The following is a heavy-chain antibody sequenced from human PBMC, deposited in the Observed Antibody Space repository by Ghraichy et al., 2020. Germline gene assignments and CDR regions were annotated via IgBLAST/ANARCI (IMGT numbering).Heavy chain of an antibody. D-gene: IGHD3-22*01. CDR3: AKSVYSYDSGGYYFRAFDI. CDR1: GFTFSSYA. Sequence: GGSLRLSCTASGFTFSSYAVSWVRQTPGKGLQWVSTVSGGGCTTYYADSVKGRFTISRHNSKNTLYLQMNSLRAEDTAVYYCAKSVYSYDSGGYYFRAFDIWGQGTMVTVSS. V-gene: IGHV3-23*01. J-gene: IGHJ3*02. CDR2: VSGGGCTT.